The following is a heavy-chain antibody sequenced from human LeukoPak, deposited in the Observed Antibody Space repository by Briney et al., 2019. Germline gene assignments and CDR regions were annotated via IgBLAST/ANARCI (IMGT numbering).Heavy chain of an antibody. CDR1: GFTVSSNY. Sequence: GGSLRLSCAASGFTVSSNYMSWVRQAPGKGLEWVSVIYSGGSTYYADSVKGRFTISRDNSKNTLYLQMNSLRAEDTAVYYCARDGSMTGTTPTGMDVWGQGTTVTVSS. CDR3: ARDGSMTGTTPTGMDV. CDR2: IYSGGST. J-gene: IGHJ6*02. V-gene: IGHV3-53*01. D-gene: IGHD1-20*01.